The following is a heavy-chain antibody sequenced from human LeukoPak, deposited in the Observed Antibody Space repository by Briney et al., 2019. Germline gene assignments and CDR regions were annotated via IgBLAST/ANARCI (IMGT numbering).Heavy chain of an antibody. CDR2: ISDSGGST. D-gene: IGHD2-15*01. Sequence: RGSLRLSCSASGFPFSSYAMHWVRQAPGKGLEYVSAISDSGGSTYYADSVKGRFTISRDNSKNTLYLQMSSLRAEDTAVYFCVRGYSFAPYGMDVWGQGTTVTVSS. V-gene: IGHV3-64D*09. CDR3: VRGYSFAPYGMDV. CDR1: GFPFSSYA. J-gene: IGHJ6*02.